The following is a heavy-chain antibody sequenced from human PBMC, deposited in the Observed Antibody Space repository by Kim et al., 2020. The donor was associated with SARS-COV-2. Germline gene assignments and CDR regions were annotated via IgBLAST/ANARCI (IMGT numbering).Heavy chain of an antibody. J-gene: IGHJ3*02. D-gene: IGHD6-19*01. Sequence: YSPSFQGHVTISADKSISTAYLQWSSLKASDTAMYYCARHGWGWSDAFDIWGQGTMVTVSS. V-gene: IGHV5-10-1*01. CDR3: ARHGWGWSDAFDI.